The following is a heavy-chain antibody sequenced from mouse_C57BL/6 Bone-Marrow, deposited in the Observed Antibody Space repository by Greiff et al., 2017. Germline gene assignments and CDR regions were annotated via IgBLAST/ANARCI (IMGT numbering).Heavy chain of an antibody. V-gene: IGHV1-55*01. J-gene: IGHJ2*01. CDR3: ARSGPLGRSFDY. CDR1: GYTFTSYW. D-gene: IGHD4-1*01. CDR2: IYPTSGRT. Sequence: VQLQQSGAELVKPGASVKMSCKASGYTFTSYWITWVKQRPGQGLEWIGDIYPTSGRTNYNEKFKSKAILTVDTSSKPAYMQRSSLTSEDSAVFYCARSGPLGRSFDYWGQGTTLTVSS.